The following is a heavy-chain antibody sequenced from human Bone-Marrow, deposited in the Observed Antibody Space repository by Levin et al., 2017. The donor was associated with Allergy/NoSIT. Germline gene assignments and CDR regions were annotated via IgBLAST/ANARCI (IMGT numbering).Heavy chain of an antibody. CDR3: AKFSSWFHGMDV. V-gene: IGHV4-39*07. Sequence: SETLSLTCSVSGGSIKSTSYHWGWIRQPPGKTLEWIGTVYYTGDTFYKPSLNSRVTISLDTSENQLSLKLTSVTAADTGVYYCAKFSSWFHGMDVWGQGTTVTVSS. CDR1: GGSIKSTSYH. CDR2: VYYTGDT. J-gene: IGHJ6*02. D-gene: IGHD2-2*01.